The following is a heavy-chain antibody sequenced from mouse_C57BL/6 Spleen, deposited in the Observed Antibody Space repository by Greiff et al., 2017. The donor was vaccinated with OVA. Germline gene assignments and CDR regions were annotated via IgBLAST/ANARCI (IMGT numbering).Heavy chain of an antibody. CDR3: ARMDYYGSSGILYAMDY. V-gene: IGHV1-75*01. Sequence: QVQLKESGPELVKPGASVKISCKASGYTFTDYYINWVKQRPGQGLEWIGWIFPGSGSTYYNEKFKGKATLTVDKSSSTAYMLLSSLTSEDSAVYFCARMDYYGSSGILYAMDYWGQGTSVTVSS. D-gene: IGHD1-1*01. CDR1: GYTFTDYY. J-gene: IGHJ4*01. CDR2: IFPGSGST.